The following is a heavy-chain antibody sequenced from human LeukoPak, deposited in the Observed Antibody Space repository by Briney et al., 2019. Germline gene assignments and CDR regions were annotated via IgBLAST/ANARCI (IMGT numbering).Heavy chain of an antibody. D-gene: IGHD7-27*01. CDR2: ISSSSSYI. V-gene: IGHV3-21*01. CDR3: ARGPRLGMEFDY. J-gene: IGHJ4*02. Sequence: GGSLRLSCAASGFTFSSYSMNWVRQAPGKGLEWVSSISSSSSYIYYADSVKGRFTISRDNAKNSLYLQMNSLRAEDTAVYYCARGPRLGMEFDYWGQGTLVTVSS. CDR1: GFTFSSYS.